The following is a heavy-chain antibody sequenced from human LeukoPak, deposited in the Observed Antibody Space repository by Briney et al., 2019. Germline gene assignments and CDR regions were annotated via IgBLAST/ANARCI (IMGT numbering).Heavy chain of an antibody. Sequence: GGSLRLSCAASGFTFNNYALAWVRQTPEKGLECVSAISGDGVSPYYVDSVRGRFTISRDNSKNTLYLQMNSLRVEDTAVYYCARAHYSGNYGDFDYWGQGTLVTVSS. J-gene: IGHJ4*02. V-gene: IGHV3-23*01. CDR2: ISGDGVSP. CDR1: GFTFNNYA. CDR3: ARAHYSGNYGDFDY. D-gene: IGHD1-26*01.